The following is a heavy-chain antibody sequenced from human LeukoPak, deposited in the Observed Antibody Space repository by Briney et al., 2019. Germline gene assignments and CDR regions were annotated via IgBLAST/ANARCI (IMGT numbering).Heavy chain of an antibody. Sequence: ASVKVSCKASGYTFISYGISWVRQAPGQGLEWMGWISPYNGDTNYAQEFQGRVTMTTDTSTSTAYMELRSLRSDDTAVYYCARGSGSRSYYDVLYYCYMDVWGKGTTVTVSS. J-gene: IGHJ6*03. CDR1: GYTFISYG. CDR2: ISPYNGDT. CDR3: ARGSGSRSYYDVLYYCYMDV. V-gene: IGHV1-18*01. D-gene: IGHD3-10*01.